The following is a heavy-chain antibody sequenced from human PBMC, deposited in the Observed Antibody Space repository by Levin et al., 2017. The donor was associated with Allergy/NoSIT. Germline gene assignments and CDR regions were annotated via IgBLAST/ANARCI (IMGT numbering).Heavy chain of an antibody. CDR2: IHFSGIT. J-gene: IGHJ4*02. D-gene: IGHD3-10*01. CDR3: ARHNGGRGITTIRGVIGY. Sequence: SQTLSLPCTVAGGSISSSSYYWGWIRRPPGRGLEWIGSIHFSGITYYNPSLKSRVTMSVETSKKHFSLKLSSVTAADTAVYYCARHNGGRGITTIRGVIGYWGQGFLDTVSS. CDR1: GGSISSSSYY. V-gene: IGHV4-39*01.